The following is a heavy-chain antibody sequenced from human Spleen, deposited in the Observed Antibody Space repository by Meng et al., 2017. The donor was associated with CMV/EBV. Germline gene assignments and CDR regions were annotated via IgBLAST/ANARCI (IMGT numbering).Heavy chain of an antibody. J-gene: IGHJ4*02. Sequence: GESLKISCAVSGFTFSSSGMHWVRQAPGKGLEWVSSISSSSSYIYYADSVKGRFTISRDNAKNSLYLQMNSLRAEDTAVYYCARVQAAAGTFDYWGQGTLVTVSS. V-gene: IGHV3-21*01. D-gene: IGHD6-13*01. CDR2: ISSSSSYI. CDR3: ARVQAAAGTFDY. CDR1: GFTFSSSG.